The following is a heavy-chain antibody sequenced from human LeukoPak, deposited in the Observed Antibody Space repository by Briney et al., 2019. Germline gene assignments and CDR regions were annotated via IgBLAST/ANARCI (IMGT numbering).Heavy chain of an antibody. J-gene: IGHJ5*02. D-gene: IGHD5-18*01. Sequence: SETLSLTCTVSGGSISSYYWSWIRQPPGKGLEWIGYIYYSGSTNYNPSLKSRVTMSVDTSKNQFSLKLSSVTAADTAVYYCAEVRRDTAMVTWGQGTLVTVSS. CDR1: GGSISSYY. CDR3: AEVRRDTAMVT. V-gene: IGHV4-59*12. CDR2: IYYSGST.